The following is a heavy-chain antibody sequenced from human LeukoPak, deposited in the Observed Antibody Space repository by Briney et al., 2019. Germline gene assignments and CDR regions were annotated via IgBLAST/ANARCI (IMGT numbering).Heavy chain of an antibody. CDR2: ISYDGSNK. V-gene: IGHV3-30*18. J-gene: IGHJ4*02. CDR1: GFTFSSYG. CDR3: TKVTGFVWLFPFDS. D-gene: IGHD3-9*01. Sequence: GGSLRLSCAASGFTFSSYGMHWVRQAPGKGLEWVAVISYDGSNKYYADSVKGRFTISRDNSKNTLYLQMNSLRPEDTAVYYCTKVTGFVWLFPFDSWGQGTLVTVST.